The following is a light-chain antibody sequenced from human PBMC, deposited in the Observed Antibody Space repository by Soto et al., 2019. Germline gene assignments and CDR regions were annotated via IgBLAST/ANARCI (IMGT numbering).Light chain of an antibody. J-gene: IGLJ1*01. CDR1: STDVGGYNY. Sequence: QSVLTQPASVSGSPGQSITISCTGSSTDVGGYNYVSWYQQHPGKAPKVMIYEVSNRPSGVSNRFSGSKSGNTASLTISGLQAEEEADYSCSSYKSRSTYVFGTGTKVTV. CDR2: EVS. V-gene: IGLV2-14*01. CDR3: SSYKSRSTYV.